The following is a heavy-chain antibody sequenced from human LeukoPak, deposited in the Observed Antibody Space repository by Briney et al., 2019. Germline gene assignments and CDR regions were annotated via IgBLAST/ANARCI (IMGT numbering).Heavy chain of an antibody. D-gene: IGHD7-27*01. CDR2: IYYSGST. J-gene: IGHJ6*03. V-gene: IGHV4-59*01. CDR1: GGSISSYY. CDR3: ARDNWDSGRYYYMDV. Sequence: PSETLSLTCTVSGGSISSYYWSWIRQPPGKGLEWIGYIYYSGSTNYNPSLKSRVTISVDTSKNQFSLKLSSVTAADTAVCYCARDNWDSGRYYYMDVWGKGTTVTVSS.